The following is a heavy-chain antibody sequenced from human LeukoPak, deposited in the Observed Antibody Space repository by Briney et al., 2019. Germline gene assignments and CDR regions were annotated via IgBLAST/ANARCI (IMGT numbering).Heavy chain of an antibody. CDR1: GGSISGYY. Sequence: SETLSLTCTVSGGSISGYYWSWIRQPPGKGLEWIGYIYYSGSTNYNPSLKSRVTISVDTSKNQFSLKLSSVTAADTAVYYCARGYGDYGLVWFDPWGQGTLVTVSS. D-gene: IGHD4-17*01. V-gene: IGHV4-59*01. CDR3: ARGYGDYGLVWFDP. J-gene: IGHJ5*02. CDR2: IYYSGST.